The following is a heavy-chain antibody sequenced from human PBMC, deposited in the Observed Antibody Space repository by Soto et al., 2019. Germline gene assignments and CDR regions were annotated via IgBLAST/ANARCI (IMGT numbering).Heavy chain of an antibody. J-gene: IGHJ6*02. CDR1: GFTFSSYG. Sequence: VRLSCAASGFTFSSYGMHWVRQAPGKGLEWVAVISYDGSNKYYADSVKGRFTISRDNSKNTLYLQMNSLRAEDTAVYYCAKDFTYYYGSGSYYNYLVPGGPYYYGMDVWGQGTTVTVSS. CDR2: ISYDGSNK. V-gene: IGHV3-30*18. D-gene: IGHD3-10*01. CDR3: AKDFTYYYGSGSYYNYLVPGGPYYYGMDV.